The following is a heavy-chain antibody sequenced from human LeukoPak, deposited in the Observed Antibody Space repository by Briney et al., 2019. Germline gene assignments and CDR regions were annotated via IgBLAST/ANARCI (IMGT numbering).Heavy chain of an antibody. CDR1: GGSISSYY. CDR3: ARGLDCSSTSCSFDY. V-gene: IGHV4-4*09. Sequence: SETLSLTCTVSGGSISSYYWSWIRQPPGKGPEWIGYIYTSGSTNYNPSLKSRVTISVDTSKNQFSLKLSSVTAADTAVYYCARGLDCSSTSCSFDYWGQGTLVTVSS. D-gene: IGHD2-2*01. CDR2: IYTSGST. J-gene: IGHJ4*02.